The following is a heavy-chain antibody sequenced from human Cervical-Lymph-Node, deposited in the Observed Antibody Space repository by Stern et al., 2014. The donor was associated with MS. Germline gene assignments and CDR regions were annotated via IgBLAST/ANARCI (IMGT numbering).Heavy chain of an antibody. D-gene: IGHD4-17*01. CDR1: GFSFRTFT. CDR3: VRDRGLATVTSYFDY. J-gene: IGHJ4*02. Sequence: EVQLVESGGGLVEPGGSLRLSCAASGFSFRTFTMSWVRQAPGKGLECVSSISSSNSYTYYADSVKGRFTISRDNAKTSLYLQMDSLRAEDTAVYYCVRDRGLATVTSYFDYWGQGILVTVSS. CDR2: ISSSNSYT. V-gene: IGHV3-21*01.